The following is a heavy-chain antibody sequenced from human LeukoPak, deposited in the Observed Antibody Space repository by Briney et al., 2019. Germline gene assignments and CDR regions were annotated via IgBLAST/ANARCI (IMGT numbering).Heavy chain of an antibody. CDR2: IYHSGST. CDR1: GGSISSSNW. V-gene: IGHV4-4*02. J-gene: IGHJ4*02. Sequence: PSETLSLTCAVSGGSISSSNWWSWVRQPPGKGLEWIGEIYHSGSTNYNPSLKSRVTISVDKSKNQFSLKLSSVTAADTAVYYCARDESRSIVGATERHLCYWGQGTLVTVSS. CDR3: ARDESRSIVGATERHLCY. D-gene: IGHD1-26*01.